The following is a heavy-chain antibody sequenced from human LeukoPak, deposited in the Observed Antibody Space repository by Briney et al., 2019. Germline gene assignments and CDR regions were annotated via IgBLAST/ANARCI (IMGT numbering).Heavy chain of an antibody. J-gene: IGHJ4*02. CDR3: ARLDYYGSGSYS. CDR1: GFTVSSNY. D-gene: IGHD3-10*01. Sequence: GGSLRLSCAASGFTVSSNYMSWVRQAPGKGLEWVSVIYSGGSTYYADSVKGRFTTSRDNSKNTLYLQMNSLRAEDTAVYYCARLDYYGSGSYSWGQGTLVTVSS. CDR2: IYSGGST. V-gene: IGHV3-53*01.